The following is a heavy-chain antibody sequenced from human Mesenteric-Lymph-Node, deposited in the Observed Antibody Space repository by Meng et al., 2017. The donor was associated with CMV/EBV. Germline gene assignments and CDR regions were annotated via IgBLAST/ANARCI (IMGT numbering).Heavy chain of an antibody. V-gene: IGHV3-21*01. CDR1: GFTFSSYS. Sequence: GESLKISCAASGFTFSSYSMNWVRQAPGKGLEWVSSISSSSSYIYYADSVKGRFTISRDNAKNSLYLQMNSLRAEDTAVYYCARVSGYSYGYGYYYYGMDVWGQGTTVTVS. J-gene: IGHJ6*02. CDR2: ISSSSSYI. CDR3: ARVSGYSYGYGYYYYGMDV. D-gene: IGHD5-18*01.